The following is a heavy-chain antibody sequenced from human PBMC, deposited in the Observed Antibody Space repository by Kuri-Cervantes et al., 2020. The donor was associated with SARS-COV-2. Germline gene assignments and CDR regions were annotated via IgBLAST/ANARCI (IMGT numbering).Heavy chain of an antibody. J-gene: IGHJ6*02. V-gene: IGHV3-7*03. CDR1: GFTFNSYW. Sequence: GESLKISCAASGFTFNSYWMTWVRQAPGRGLEWVANIKQDGSEKYYADSVEGRFTISRDNPRNSLYLQMSSLTAEDTAVYYCARGDGMDVWGQGTTVTVSS. CDR2: IKQDGSEK. CDR3: ARGDGMDV.